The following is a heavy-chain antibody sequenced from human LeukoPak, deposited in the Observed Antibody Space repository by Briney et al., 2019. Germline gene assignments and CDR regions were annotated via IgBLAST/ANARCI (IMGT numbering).Heavy chain of an antibody. CDR2: ISWNSGSI. CDR1: GFTFDDYA. CDR3: AKDRHYDILTVAFDY. V-gene: IGHV3-9*01. J-gene: IGHJ4*02. D-gene: IGHD3-9*01. Sequence: GRSLRLSSAASGFTFDDYAMHWVRQAPGKGLEWVSGISWNSGSIGYADSVKGRFTISRDNAKNSLYLQMNSLRAEDTALYYCAKDRHYDILTVAFDYWGQGTLVTVSS.